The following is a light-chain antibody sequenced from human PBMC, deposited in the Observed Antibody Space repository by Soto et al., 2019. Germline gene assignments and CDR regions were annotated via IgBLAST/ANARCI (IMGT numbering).Light chain of an antibody. CDR2: GAS. J-gene: IGKJ4*01. V-gene: IGKV3-20*01. Sequence: IVLTQSPGTLSFSPGERATLSCRASQSVSSSYLAWYKQKPGQAPRLLIYGASTRATGISARFSGSGSGTDFTLTISSLKAEDVEVYYCQQYYSTPLTFGGGTKVDI. CDR1: QSVSSSY. CDR3: QQYYSTPLT.